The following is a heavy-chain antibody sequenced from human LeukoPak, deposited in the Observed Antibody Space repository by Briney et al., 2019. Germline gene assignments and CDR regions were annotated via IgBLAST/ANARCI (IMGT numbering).Heavy chain of an antibody. CDR3: ARDRARIAVAGTPIFDY. V-gene: IGHV3-30*04. J-gene: IGHJ4*02. CDR1: GFTFSSYA. Sequence: GRSLRLSCAASGFTFSSYAMHWVRQAPGKGLEWVAVISYDGSNKYYADSVKGRFTISRDNSKNTLYLQMNSLRAEDTAVYYCARDRARIAVAGTPIFDYWSQGTLVTVSS. D-gene: IGHD6-19*01. CDR2: ISYDGSNK.